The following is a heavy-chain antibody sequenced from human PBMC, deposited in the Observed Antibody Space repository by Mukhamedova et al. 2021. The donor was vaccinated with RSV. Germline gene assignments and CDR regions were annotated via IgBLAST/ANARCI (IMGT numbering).Heavy chain of an antibody. CDR3: ARVPYSGSYSDAFDI. J-gene: IGHJ3*02. CDR2: ISSSSSTI. D-gene: IGHD1-26*01. Sequence: VSYISSSSSTIYYADSVKGRFTISRDNAKNSLYLQMNSLRAEDTAVYYCARVPYSGSYSDAFDIWGQRTMVTVSS. V-gene: IGHV3-48*04.